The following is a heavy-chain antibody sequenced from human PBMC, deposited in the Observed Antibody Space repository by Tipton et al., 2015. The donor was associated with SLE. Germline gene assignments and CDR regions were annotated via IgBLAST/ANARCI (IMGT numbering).Heavy chain of an antibody. J-gene: IGHJ4*02. V-gene: IGHV4-59*01. Sequence: TLSLTCTVSGGSISSYYWSWIRQPPGKGLEWIGYIYYSGSTNYNPSLKSRVTISVDTSKNQFSLKLSSVTAADTAVYYCARGAGYCSSTSCPDWGQGTLVTVSS. D-gene: IGHD2-2*01. CDR3: ARGAGYCSSTSCPD. CDR1: GGSISSYY. CDR2: IYYSGST.